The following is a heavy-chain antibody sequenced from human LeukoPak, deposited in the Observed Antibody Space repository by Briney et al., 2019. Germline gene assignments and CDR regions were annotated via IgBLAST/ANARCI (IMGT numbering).Heavy chain of an antibody. D-gene: IGHD5-24*01. CDR3: ARDVRLQSWSAPYYFDY. CDR1: GYTFTSYY. Sequence: ASVKVSCKASGYTFTSYYMHWVRQAPGQGLEWMGIINPSGGSTSYAQKFQGRVTMTRDTSTSTVYMELSSLRSEDTAVYYCARDVRLQSWSAPYYFDYWGQGTLVTVSS. J-gene: IGHJ4*02. CDR2: INPSGGST. V-gene: IGHV1-46*01.